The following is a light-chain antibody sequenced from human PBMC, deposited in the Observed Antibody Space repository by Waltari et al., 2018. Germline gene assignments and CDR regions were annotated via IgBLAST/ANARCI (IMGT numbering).Light chain of an antibody. CDR3: QHYVRLPAT. CDR1: QSVSRA. J-gene: IGKJ1*01. CDR2: GAY. V-gene: IGKV3-20*01. Sequence: EIALTQSPGILSSSPVASVTLACRASQSVSRALAWYQKKPGHAPRLLIFGAYNRATGIPDRFSGSGSETDFSLTISRLEPEDFAVYYCQHYVRLPATFGRGTKVEIK.